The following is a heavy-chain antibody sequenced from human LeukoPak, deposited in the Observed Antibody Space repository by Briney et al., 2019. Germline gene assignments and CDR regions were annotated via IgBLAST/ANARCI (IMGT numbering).Heavy chain of an antibody. J-gene: IGHJ4*02. V-gene: IGHV3-11*06. CDR1: GLTFSDYH. CDR3: TRQERYYYDSSGYPNFDY. CDR2: ISSSSDYT. Sequence: GGSLRLSCAASGLTFSDYHMSWIRQAPGKGLEWVSYISSSSDYTNYADSVKGRFTISRDNAKNSLYLQMNSLRAEDTAVYYCTRQERYYYDSSGYPNFDYWGQGTLVTVSS. D-gene: IGHD3-22*01.